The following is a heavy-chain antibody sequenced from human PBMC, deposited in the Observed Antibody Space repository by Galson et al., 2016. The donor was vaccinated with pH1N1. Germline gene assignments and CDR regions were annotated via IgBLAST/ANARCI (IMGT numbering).Heavy chain of an antibody. CDR2: ISSSSATL. CDR1: TFTFSLYW. D-gene: IGHD2-21*01. Sequence: SLRLSCAASTFTFSLYWMSWVRQAPGRGLEWISYISSSSATLNYADSVKGRFTISRDNAENSLYLQMNNLRAEDTAVYYCARNRWGWLNDHGAFDIWGQGTMVTVSS. J-gene: IGHJ3*02. CDR3: ARNRWGWLNDHGAFDI. V-gene: IGHV3-11*01.